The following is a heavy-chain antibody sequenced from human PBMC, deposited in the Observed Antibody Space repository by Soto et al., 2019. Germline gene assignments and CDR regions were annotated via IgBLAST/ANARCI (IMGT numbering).Heavy chain of an antibody. V-gene: IGHV1-69*01. D-gene: IGHD6-13*01. CDR2: IIPLFGTT. CDR1: GGTFSTYS. Sequence: QMQLVQSGAEVRMPGSSVKVSCKASGGTFSTYSINWVRQPPGQGLEWMGGIIPLFGTTNYAQKFKGRVTITADESTSTAYMELSSLRAEDAAVYYCARGATHGSSWYFWFDPWGQGTLVTVSS. CDR3: ARGATHGSSWYFWFDP. J-gene: IGHJ5*02.